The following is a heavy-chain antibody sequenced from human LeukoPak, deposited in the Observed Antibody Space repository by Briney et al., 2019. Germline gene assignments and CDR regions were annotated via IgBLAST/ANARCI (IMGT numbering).Heavy chain of an antibody. CDR2: FDPEDGET. CDR3: ATRLGGGVSSAIPFDY. J-gene: IGHJ4*02. V-gene: IGHV1-24*01. D-gene: IGHD2-21*01. Sequence: ASVKVSCKASGYTFTGYYMHWVRQAPGKGLEWMGGFDPEDGETIYAQKFQGRVTMTEDTSTDTAYMELSSLRSEDTAVYYCATRLGGGVSSAIPFDYWGQGTLVTVSS. CDR1: GYTFTGYY.